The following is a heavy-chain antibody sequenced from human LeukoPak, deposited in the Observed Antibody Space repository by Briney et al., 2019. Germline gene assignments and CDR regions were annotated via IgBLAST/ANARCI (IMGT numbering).Heavy chain of an antibody. J-gene: IGHJ5*02. CDR3: ARFASYYGSGSMNWFDP. D-gene: IGHD3-10*01. CDR1: GFTFSSYS. Sequence: GGSLRLSCAASGFTFSSYSMNWVRQAPGKGLEWVSSISSSSSYIYYADSVKGRFTISRDNAKNSLYLQMNSLRAEDTAVYYCARFASYYGSGSMNWFDPWGQGTLVTVSS. V-gene: IGHV3-21*01. CDR2: ISSSSSYI.